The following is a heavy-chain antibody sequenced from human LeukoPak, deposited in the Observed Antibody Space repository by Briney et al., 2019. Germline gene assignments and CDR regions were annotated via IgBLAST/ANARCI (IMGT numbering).Heavy chain of an antibody. J-gene: IGHJ4*02. CDR3: ARLGSGSNY. CDR1: GDSVSSNSAA. D-gene: IGHD3-10*01. CDR2: TYYRSKWYT. V-gene: IGHV6-1*01. Sequence: SQTLSLTCAISGDSVSSNSAAWIWIRQSPSRGLEWLGRTYYRSKWYTEYAVSVKSRITINPDTSKNQFSLQLSSVNPEDTAVYYCARLGSGSNYWGQGTLVTVYS.